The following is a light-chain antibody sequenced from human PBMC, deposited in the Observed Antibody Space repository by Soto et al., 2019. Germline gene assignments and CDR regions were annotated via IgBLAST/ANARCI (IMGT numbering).Light chain of an antibody. CDR2: GAS. Sequence: EIVLTQSPGTLSLSPGERATLSCRASQSVRTSYLAWYQQTPGQAPRLLIYGASSRATGIPDRFSGSGSGTDFNLTISRLEPEDFAVYYCQQYGSSPTFGQGTKVEIK. J-gene: IGKJ1*01. V-gene: IGKV3-20*01. CDR3: QQYGSSPT. CDR1: QSVRTSY.